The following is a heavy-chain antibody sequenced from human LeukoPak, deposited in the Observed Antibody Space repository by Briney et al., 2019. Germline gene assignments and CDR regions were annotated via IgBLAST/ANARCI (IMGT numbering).Heavy chain of an antibody. J-gene: IGHJ3*02. Sequence: PSETLSLTCAVYGGSFSGYYWSWIRQPPGKGLEWIGEINHSGSTNYNPSLKSRVTISVDTSKNQFSLKLSSVTAADTAVYYCARHIIDYDILTGYYSHDAFDIWGQGTMVTVSS. CDR2: INHSGST. D-gene: IGHD3-9*01. CDR1: GGSFSGYY. CDR3: ARHIIDYDILTGYYSHDAFDI. V-gene: IGHV4-34*01.